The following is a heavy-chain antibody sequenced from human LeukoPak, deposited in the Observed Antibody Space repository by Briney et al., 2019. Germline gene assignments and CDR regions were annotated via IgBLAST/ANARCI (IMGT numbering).Heavy chain of an antibody. D-gene: IGHD2-2*01. J-gene: IGHJ4*02. CDR3: AKDSPPCSSTSCYVYYFDY. V-gene: IGHV3-53*01. CDR2: IYSGGST. CDR1: EFSVGSNY. Sequence: GGSLRLSCAASEFSVGSNYMTWVRQAPGKGLEWVSLIYSGGSTYYADSVKGRFTISRDNSKNTLYLQMNSLRAEDTAVYYCAKDSPPCSSTSCYVYYFDYWGQGTLVTVSS.